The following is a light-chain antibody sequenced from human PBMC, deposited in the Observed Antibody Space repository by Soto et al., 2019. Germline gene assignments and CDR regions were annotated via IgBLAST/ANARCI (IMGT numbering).Light chain of an antibody. CDR1: NSNIGSNT. V-gene: IGLV1-44*01. Sequence: QSVLTQPPSASGTPGQRVTISCSGSNSNIGSNTVNWYLQLPGTAPKLLISGDSQRPSGVPDRFSGSKSGTSASLAISGLQSEDEADYYCAAWDDSLNGVIFGGGTKLTVL. CDR3: AAWDDSLNGVI. J-gene: IGLJ2*01. CDR2: GDS.